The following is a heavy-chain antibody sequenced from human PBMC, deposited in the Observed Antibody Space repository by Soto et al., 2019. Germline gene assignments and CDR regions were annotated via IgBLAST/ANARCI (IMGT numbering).Heavy chain of an antibody. CDR3: TSRLGGTVATIPFYY. D-gene: IGHD5-12*01. CDR2: IRSKANSYAT. J-gene: IGHJ4*02. Sequence: GGSLRLSCAASGFTFSGSAMDWVRQASGKGLEWVGRIRSKANSYATAYAASVKGRFTISRDDSKNTAYLQMNSLKTEDTAVYYCTSRLGGTVATIPFYYWGQGTLVTVSS. V-gene: IGHV3-73*01. CDR1: GFTFSGSA.